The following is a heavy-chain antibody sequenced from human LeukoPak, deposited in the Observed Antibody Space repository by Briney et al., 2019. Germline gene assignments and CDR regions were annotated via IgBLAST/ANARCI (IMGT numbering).Heavy chain of an antibody. V-gene: IGHV3-23*01. CDR3: AKDVEMATPTRLYYFDY. J-gene: IGHJ4*02. Sequence: PGGSLRLSCAASGFTFSSYAMSWVRQAPGKGLEWVSGISGSGGSTYYADSVKGRFTISRDNSKNTLYLQMNSLRAEDTAVYYCAKDVEMATPTRLYYFDYWGQGSLVTVSS. CDR1: GFTFSSYA. CDR2: ISGSGGST. D-gene: IGHD5-24*01.